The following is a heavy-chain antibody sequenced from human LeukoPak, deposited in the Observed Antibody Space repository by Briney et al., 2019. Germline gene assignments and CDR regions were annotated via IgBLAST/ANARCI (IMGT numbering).Heavy chain of an antibody. J-gene: IGHJ4*02. CDR1: GFSISDYY. CDR3: TRQRRGTYYAFDS. V-gene: IGHV3-11*01. Sequence: GGSLRLSCDASGFSISDYYMSWIRQSPGKGLEWMSRITSGGASTNYADSVKGRFTISKDKAKNSVALLLNSLRAEDTAVYYCTRQRRGTYYAFDSWGQGTLVTVSS. CDR2: ITSGGAST. D-gene: IGHD3-16*01.